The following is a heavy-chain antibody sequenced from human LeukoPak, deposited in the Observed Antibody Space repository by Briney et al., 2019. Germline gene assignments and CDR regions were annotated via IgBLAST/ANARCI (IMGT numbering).Heavy chain of an antibody. CDR3: ARGLQCGSCYLRDAFDI. CDR2: IYYSGST. J-gene: IGHJ3*02. D-gene: IGHD2-15*01. CDR1: GGSISSYY. Sequence: SETLSLTCTVSGGSISSYYWSWLRQPPGKGLEWSGYIYYSGSTNYNPSLKSRVTISVDTSKNQFSLKLSSVTAADTAVYYCARGLQCGSCYLRDAFDIWGQGTMVTVSS. V-gene: IGHV4-59*01.